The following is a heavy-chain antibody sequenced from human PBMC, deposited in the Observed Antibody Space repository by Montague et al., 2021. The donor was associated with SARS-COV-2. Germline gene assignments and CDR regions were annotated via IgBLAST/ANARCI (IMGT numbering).Heavy chain of an antibody. J-gene: IGHJ3*02. CDR2: IYYSGST. Sequence: SETRSLTCTVSGGSISSSGYYWGWIRQPPGKRLEWIGSIYYSGSTYYNPSLKSRVTISVDTSKNQFSLKLSSVTAADTAVYYCARFPTSYYYDSKAAPATPDAFDIWGQGTMVTVSS. CDR3: ARFPTSYYYDSKAAPATPDAFDI. D-gene: IGHD3-22*01. V-gene: IGHV4-39*01. CDR1: GGSISSSGYY.